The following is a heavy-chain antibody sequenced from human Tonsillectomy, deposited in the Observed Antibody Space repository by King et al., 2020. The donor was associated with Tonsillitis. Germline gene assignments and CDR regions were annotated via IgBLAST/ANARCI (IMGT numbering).Heavy chain of an antibody. D-gene: IGHD2-15*01. CDR2: INPNFGGT. V-gene: IGHV1-2*02. CDR3: ARDLSYCSASSCFPYAPNF. Sequence: QVQLVESGAEVKRPGASVKVSCKASGYTFTGYYIHWVRQAPGQGLEWMGWINPNFGGTDYAQKFQGRVTMTRDTSITTAYVELSRLKSDDTAVYYCARDLSYCSASSCFPYAPNFWGQGTLVTVSS. CDR1: GYTFTGYY. J-gene: IGHJ4*02.